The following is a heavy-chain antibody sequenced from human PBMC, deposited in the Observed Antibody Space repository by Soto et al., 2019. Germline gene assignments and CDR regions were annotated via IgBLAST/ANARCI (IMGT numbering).Heavy chain of an antibody. CDR2: LNPDASTT. Sequence: GGSLRLSCAGSGYSFSDYWMHWVRQVPGKGLVWVSRLNPDASTTTYADSVQGRFIISRDNAKNTLYLQMNSPRAEDTAVYYCSRDTFGEKDSWGQGTLVTVSS. CDR3: SRDTFGEKDS. D-gene: IGHD3-10*01. V-gene: IGHV3-74*03. J-gene: IGHJ4*02. CDR1: GYSFSDYW.